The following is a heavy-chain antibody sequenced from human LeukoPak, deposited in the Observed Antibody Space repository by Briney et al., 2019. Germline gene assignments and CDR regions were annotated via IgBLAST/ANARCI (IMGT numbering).Heavy chain of an antibody. J-gene: IGHJ4*02. V-gene: IGHV3-33*01. CDR3: ARLRGSYMDS. CDR2: IWYDGSKQ. CDR1: GVTFGSHG. D-gene: IGHD5-12*01. Sequence: SGGSLRLSCAASGVTFGSHGIHWVRQAPGKGLEWVALIWYDGSKQYYADSVMGRFTISRDNSRNTLYLQMNSLRAEDTAVYYCARLRGSYMDSWGQETLVTVSS.